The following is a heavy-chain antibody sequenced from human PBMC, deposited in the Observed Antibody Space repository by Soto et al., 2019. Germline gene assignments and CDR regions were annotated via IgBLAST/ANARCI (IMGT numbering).Heavy chain of an antibody. CDR2: IDYSGST. V-gene: IGHV4-59*04. Sequence: PSETLSLTCTVSGGSISSYYWSWVRQPPGKGLEWIGSIDYSGSTYYNPSLKSRVTISVDSSKNQFSLNLSSVTAADTAMYYCARRARYSSGWEPFDYWGQGTLVTSPQ. CDR3: ARRARYSSGWEPFDY. J-gene: IGHJ4*02. CDR1: GGSISSYY. D-gene: IGHD6-19*01.